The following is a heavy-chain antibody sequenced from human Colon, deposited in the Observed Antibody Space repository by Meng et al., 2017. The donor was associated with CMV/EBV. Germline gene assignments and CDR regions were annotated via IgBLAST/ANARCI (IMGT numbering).Heavy chain of an antibody. CDR3: ARAGDDYFDL. CDR2: INPNMGGP. J-gene: IGHJ4*02. Sequence: ASVKVSCKASGGTFTNFAVSWVRQAPGQGLEWMGWINPNMGGPTYAQKFKGRITVTRDTSISTVYMEVNSLTSDDTAVYYCARAGDDYFDLWGQGTLVTVSS. CDR1: GGTFTNFA. D-gene: IGHD3-10*01. V-gene: IGHV1-2*02.